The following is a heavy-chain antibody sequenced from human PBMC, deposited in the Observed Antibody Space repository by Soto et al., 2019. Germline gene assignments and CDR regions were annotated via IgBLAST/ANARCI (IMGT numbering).Heavy chain of an antibody. CDR1: GGSFTRHA. D-gene: IGHD3-10*02. Sequence: QVQLVQSGAEVKKPGSSVKVSCKASGGSFTRHAISWVRQAPGHGLEWMGGIVPIIGVANYAQNFQDKFTIIADESTSTADKELTSPKSYDSTIYYCAGGGEGYNYYCVYWGQGTLVTVSS. J-gene: IGHJ4*02. CDR2: IVPIIGVA. V-gene: IGHV1-69*01. CDR3: AGGGEGYNYYCVY.